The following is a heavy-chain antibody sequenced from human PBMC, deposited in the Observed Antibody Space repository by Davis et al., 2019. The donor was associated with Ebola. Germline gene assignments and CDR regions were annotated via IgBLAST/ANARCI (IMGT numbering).Heavy chain of an antibody. CDR2: ISYDGSNK. CDR1: GFTFSNHG. D-gene: IGHD3-22*01. J-gene: IGHJ6*02. V-gene: IGHV3-30*03. CDR3: ARGRGDYYDSSGYYPASGMDV. Sequence: PGGSLRLSCAASGFTFSNHGMHWVRQAPGKGLEWVAVISYDGSNKYYADSVKGRFTISRDNSKNTLYLQMNSLRAEDTAVYYCARGRGDYYDSSGYYPASGMDVWGQGTAVTVSS.